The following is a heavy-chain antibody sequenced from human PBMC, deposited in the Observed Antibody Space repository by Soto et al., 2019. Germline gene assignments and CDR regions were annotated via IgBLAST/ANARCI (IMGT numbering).Heavy chain of an antibody. J-gene: IGHJ4*02. V-gene: IGHV5-51*01. CDR3: ATGGYCSGTRCYNFFDS. CDR2: IYPGDSDT. Sequence: GESLKISCQGSGYSFTIYWIGWVRQIPGKGREWIGIIYPGDSDTRYSPSFQGQVPISADKSISTAYLQWSSLKASDTAIYYCATGGYCSGTRCYNFFDSWGQGTLVTV. D-gene: IGHD2-2*02. CDR1: GYSFTIYW.